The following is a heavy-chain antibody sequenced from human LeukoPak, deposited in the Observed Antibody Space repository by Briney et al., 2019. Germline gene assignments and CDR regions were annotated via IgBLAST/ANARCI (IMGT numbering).Heavy chain of an antibody. Sequence: PGGSLRLSCAASGFTFSNAWMSWVRQAPGKGLEWVGRIKSKTDGGTTDYAAPVKGRFTISRDDSKNTLYLQMNSLKTEDTAVYYRTTDPGESSGPYWGQGTLVTVSS. CDR2: IKSKTDGGTT. D-gene: IGHD3-22*01. CDR3: TTDPGESSGPY. CDR1: GFTFSNAW. J-gene: IGHJ4*02. V-gene: IGHV3-15*01.